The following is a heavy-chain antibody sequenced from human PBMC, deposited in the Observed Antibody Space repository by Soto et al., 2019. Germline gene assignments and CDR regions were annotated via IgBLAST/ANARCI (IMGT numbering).Heavy chain of an antibody. D-gene: IGHD2-2*01. J-gene: IGHJ4*02. Sequence: PSETLSLTCTVSGDSVNSGTYYWSWIRQPPGKGLEWIGYIYNSGTTKYNPSLKSRVTISVDTSKNQFSLKLSSVTAADTAVYYCARAVLPATAPFDYWGQGTLVTVSS. V-gene: IGHV4-61*01. CDR1: GDSVNSGTYY. CDR2: IYNSGTT. CDR3: ARAVLPATAPFDY.